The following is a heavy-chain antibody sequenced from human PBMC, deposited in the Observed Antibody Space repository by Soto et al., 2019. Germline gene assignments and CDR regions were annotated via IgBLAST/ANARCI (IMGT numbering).Heavy chain of an antibody. CDR3: EGSWT. J-gene: IGHJ3*01. CDR2: ISGSSDRT. V-gene: IGHV3-23*01. D-gene: IGHD5-12*01. CDR1: GFTIRNYA. Sequence: EVQVLESGGDLVQPGGSLRLSCAASGFTIRNYAMSWVRQAPGKALEWVSGISGSSDRTYYADSVKGRFTISKDTSSYTLYLQMNSLSVEDTAVYHCEGSWTWGQGTMVTVSS.